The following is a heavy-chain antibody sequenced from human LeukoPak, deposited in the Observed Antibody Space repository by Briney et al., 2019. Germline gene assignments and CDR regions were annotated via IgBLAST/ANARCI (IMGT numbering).Heavy chain of an antibody. CDR3: ARGHTAVTRHFDF. D-gene: IGHD4-17*01. V-gene: IGHV3-48*01. Sequence: GGSLRLSCAASGFTFSSYSMNWVRQAPGKGLEWVSYISSSSSTIYYADSVKGRFTISRDNAKNSLYLQMNSLRAEDTAVYYCARGHTAVTRHFDFWGQGTLVTVSS. CDR1: GFTFSSYS. CDR2: ISSSSSTI. J-gene: IGHJ4*02.